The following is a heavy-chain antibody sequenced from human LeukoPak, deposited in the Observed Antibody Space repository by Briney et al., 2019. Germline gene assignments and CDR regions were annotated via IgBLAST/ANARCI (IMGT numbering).Heavy chain of an antibody. V-gene: IGHV4-30-4*01. J-gene: IGHJ3*02. CDR2: IYYSGST. CDR3: ARAPIVVVTASAFDI. D-gene: IGHD2-21*02. Sequence: PSQTLSLTCTVSGGSISSGDYYWSWIRQPPGKGLEWIGQIYYSGSTFYNPSLKSRVTISVDTSKNQLSLKLNSVTAADTAIYYCARAPIVVVTASAFDIWGQGTMVTVSS. CDR1: GGSISSGDYY.